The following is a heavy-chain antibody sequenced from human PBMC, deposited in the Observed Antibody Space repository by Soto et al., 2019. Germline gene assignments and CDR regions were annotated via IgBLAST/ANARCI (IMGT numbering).Heavy chain of an antibody. Sequence: GGSLRLSCAASGFTFTNYAMSWVRQAPGKGLEWVSGLSGPGDTYYADSVKGRFTISRDNSKNTLYLQMSSLRAEDTAVYYCARVSLGASTITDYYYYGMDVWGQGTTVTVSS. CDR1: GFTFTNYA. J-gene: IGHJ6*02. CDR3: ARVSLGASTITDYYYYGMDV. D-gene: IGHD1-26*01. CDR2: LSGPGDT. V-gene: IGHV3-23*01.